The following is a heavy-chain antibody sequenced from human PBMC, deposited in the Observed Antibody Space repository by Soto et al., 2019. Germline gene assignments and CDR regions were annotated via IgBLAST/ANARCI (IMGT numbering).Heavy chain of an antibody. CDR2: IYSGGST. D-gene: IGHD4-17*01. CDR3: ASGYGDYYYYYGMDV. J-gene: IGHJ6*02. CDR1: GFTVSSNY. V-gene: IGHV3-53*01. Sequence: VGSLRLSCAASGFTVSSNYMSWVRQAPGKGLEWVSVIYSGGSTYYADSVKGRFTISRDNSKNTLYLQMNSLRAEDTAVYYCASGYGDYYYYYGMDVWGQGTTVTVSS.